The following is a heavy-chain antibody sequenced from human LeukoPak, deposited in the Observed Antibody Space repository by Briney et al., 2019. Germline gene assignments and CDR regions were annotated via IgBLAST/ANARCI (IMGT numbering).Heavy chain of an antibody. CDR3: ARGQPIYGGNSGYFDY. Sequence: PSETLSLTCSVSGGSISSSSYYWGWIRQPPGKGLQWMGSIYYSGSTYYNPSLKSRVTISVDTSKNQFSLKLSSVTAADTAVYYCARGQPIYGGNSGYFDYWGQGTLVTVSS. CDR2: IYYSGST. CDR1: GGSISSSSYY. J-gene: IGHJ4*02. D-gene: IGHD4-23*01. V-gene: IGHV4-39*07.